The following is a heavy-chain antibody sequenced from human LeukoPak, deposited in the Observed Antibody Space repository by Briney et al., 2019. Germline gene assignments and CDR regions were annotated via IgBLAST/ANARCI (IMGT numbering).Heavy chain of an antibody. Sequence: GASVKVSCKASGYTFTGYYMHWVRQAPGQGLEWMGWINPNSGGTNYAQKFQGRVTMTRDMSTSTVYMELSSLRSEDTAVYYCARDGGGQGTRYYCYMDVWGKGTTVTVSS. D-gene: IGHD4-23*01. CDR3: ARDGGGQGTRYYCYMDV. CDR1: GYTFTGYY. V-gene: IGHV1-2*02. J-gene: IGHJ6*03. CDR2: INPNSGGT.